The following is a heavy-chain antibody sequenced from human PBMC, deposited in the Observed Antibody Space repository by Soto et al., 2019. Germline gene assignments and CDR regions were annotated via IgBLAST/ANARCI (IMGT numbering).Heavy chain of an antibody. CDR1: GFTFSSYA. J-gene: IGHJ4*02. CDR3: ARDNGGLRYFDWFVEPDY. CDR2: ISYDGSNK. Sequence: QVQLVVSGGGVVQPGRSLRLSCAASGFTFSSYAMHWVRQAPGKGLEWVAVISYDGSNKYYADSVKGRFTISRDNSKNTLYLQMNSLRAEDTAVYYCARDNGGLRYFDWFVEPDYWGQGTLVTVSS. V-gene: IGHV3-30-3*01. D-gene: IGHD3-9*01.